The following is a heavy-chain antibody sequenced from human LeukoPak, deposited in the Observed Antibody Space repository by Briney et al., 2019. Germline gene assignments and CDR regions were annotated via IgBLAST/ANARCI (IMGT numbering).Heavy chain of an antibody. CDR2: INPSGGRT. Sequence: ASVKVSCKASGYTLTSYHIHWVRQAPGQGLEWMGIINPSGGRTNYPQKFQGRVTVTRDTSTSTVYMELSSLRSEDTAVYYCAREIGYGDYAFDYWGQGTLVTVSS. CDR1: GYTLTSYH. D-gene: IGHD4-17*01. V-gene: IGHV1-46*01. J-gene: IGHJ4*02. CDR3: AREIGYGDYAFDY.